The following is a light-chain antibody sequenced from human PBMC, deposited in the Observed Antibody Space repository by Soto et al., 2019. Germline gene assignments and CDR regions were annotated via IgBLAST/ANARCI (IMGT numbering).Light chain of an antibody. CDR3: ATWDDSLDGVV. CDR2: RNN. Sequence: QSVLTQPPSASGPPGQRVTISCSGSSSNIGGNTVNWYQQLPGTAPKLLIYRNNERPSGVPDRFSGSKSGTSASLAISGLQSEDEADYHCATWDDSLDGVVFGGGTKVTVL. V-gene: IGLV1-44*01. CDR1: SSNIGGNT. J-gene: IGLJ2*01.